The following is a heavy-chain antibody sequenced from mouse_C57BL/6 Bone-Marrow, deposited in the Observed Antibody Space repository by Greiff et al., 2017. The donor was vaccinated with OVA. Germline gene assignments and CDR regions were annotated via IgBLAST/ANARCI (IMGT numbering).Heavy chain of an antibody. CDR2: INPGSGGT. V-gene: IGHV1-54*01. Sequence: QVQLKESGAELVRPGTSVKVSCKASGYAFTNYLIEWVKQRPGQGLEWIGVINPGSGGTNYNEKFKGKATLTADKSSSTAYMQLSSLTSEDSAVYFCARGGYSKEDYFDYWGQGTTLTVSS. D-gene: IGHD2-5*01. CDR3: ARGGYSKEDYFDY. CDR1: GYAFTNYL. J-gene: IGHJ2*01.